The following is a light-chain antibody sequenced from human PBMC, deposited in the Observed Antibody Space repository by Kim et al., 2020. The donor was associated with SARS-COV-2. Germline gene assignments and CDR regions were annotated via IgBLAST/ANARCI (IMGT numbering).Light chain of an antibody. CDR1: TSNFRNNY. CDR3: GTWDTSLSAWV. Sequence: QSVLTQPPSVSAAPGQKVTISCSGSTSNFRNNYVSWYQQLPGTAPKLLIYDNDHRPSGIPDRFSGSKSGTSATLGITGLQSGDEADYYCGTWDTSLSAWVFGGGTQLTVL. J-gene: IGLJ3*02. V-gene: IGLV1-51*01. CDR2: DND.